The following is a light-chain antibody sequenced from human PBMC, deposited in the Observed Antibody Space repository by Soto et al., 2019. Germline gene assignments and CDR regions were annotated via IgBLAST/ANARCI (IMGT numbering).Light chain of an antibody. CDR1: QAISNN. CDR3: QQSYSAPLS. V-gene: IGKV1-39*01. Sequence: MTQSPVTLSVSPGERVTLSCRASQAISNNLAWYQQKPGKAPKLLVSDASTLQSGVPSRFSGSGSGTDFTLTINTLQPEDFATYYCQQSYSAPLSFGGGTKVEVK. CDR2: DAS. J-gene: IGKJ4*01.